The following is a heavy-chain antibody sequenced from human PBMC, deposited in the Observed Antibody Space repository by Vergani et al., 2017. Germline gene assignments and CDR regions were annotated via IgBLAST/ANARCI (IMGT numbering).Heavy chain of an antibody. D-gene: IGHD2-2*01. V-gene: IGHV1-18*04. CDR3: AGRTVVPGAYYYDVMDV. CDR1: GYTFTNYG. J-gene: IGHJ6*02. CDR2: ISADNGNR. Sequence: QVQLVQSGVEVKKPGASVKVSCKASGYTFTNYGISWVRQAPGQGLEWMGWISADNGNRNYAQKLQGRVTMTTDTSTNTAYMELRSLRADDTAVYYCAGRTVVPGAYYYDVMDVWGQGTTVTVSS.